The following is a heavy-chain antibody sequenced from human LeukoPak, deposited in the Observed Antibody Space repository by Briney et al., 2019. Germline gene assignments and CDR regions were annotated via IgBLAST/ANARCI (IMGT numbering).Heavy chain of an antibody. Sequence: GGSLRLSCAASGITVSTNYMSWVRQAPGKGLEWVSVIYSGGSTYYADSVKGRFTISRDNSKNTLYLQMNSLRAEDTAVYYCARDHTIFGAFDIWGQGTMVTVSS. V-gene: IGHV3-66*01. J-gene: IGHJ3*02. CDR1: GITVSTNY. D-gene: IGHD3-9*01. CDR3: ARDHTIFGAFDI. CDR2: IYSGGST.